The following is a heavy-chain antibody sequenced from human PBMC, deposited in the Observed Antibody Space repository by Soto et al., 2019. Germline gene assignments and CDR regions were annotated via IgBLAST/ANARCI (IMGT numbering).Heavy chain of an antibody. CDR3: ARDGVIFGVVIITGTYYYYGMAL. CDR2: ISGSGGGT. CDR1: GFTFGNYA. V-gene: IGHV3-23*01. D-gene: IGHD3-3*01. J-gene: IGHJ6*04. Sequence: GGSLRLSCAASGFTFGNYAMTWVRQAPGKGLECVSRISGSGGGTYYADSVKGRFTISRDNSENTLYLHLNILRVEDTAIYYCARDGVIFGVVIITGTYYYYGMALRG.